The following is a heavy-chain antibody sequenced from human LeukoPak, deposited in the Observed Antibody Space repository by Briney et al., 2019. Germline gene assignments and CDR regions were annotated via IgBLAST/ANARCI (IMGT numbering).Heavy chain of an antibody. V-gene: IGHV4-38-2*02. CDR1: GYSISSGYY. J-gene: IGHJ4*02. CDR3: ARDQLLSYYFDY. CDR2: IYHSGST. Sequence: NPSETLSLTCAVSGYSISSGYYWGWIRQPPGKGLEWIGSIYHSGSTYYNPSLKSRVTISLDTSKNQFSLKLSSVTAADTAVYYCARDQLLSYYFDYWGQGTLVTVSS. D-gene: IGHD2-2*01.